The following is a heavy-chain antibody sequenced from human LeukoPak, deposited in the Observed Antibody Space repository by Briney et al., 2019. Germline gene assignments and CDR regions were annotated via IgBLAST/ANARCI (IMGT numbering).Heavy chain of an antibody. V-gene: IGHV7-4-1*01. CDR1: KYRFTSYA. J-gene: IGHJ4*02. CDR2: INTNTGNP. Sequence: GASVKVSCKASKYRFTSYAINWVRQAPGQGLEWIGWINTNTGNPTYAQGFTGRFVFSLDTSVSTAYLQISSLKAEDTAVYYCARARSCSGGSCYSDYWGQGTLVSVSS. D-gene: IGHD2-15*01. CDR3: ARARSCSGGSCYSDY.